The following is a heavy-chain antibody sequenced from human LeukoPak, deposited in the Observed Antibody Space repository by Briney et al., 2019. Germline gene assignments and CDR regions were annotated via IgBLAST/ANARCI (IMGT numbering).Heavy chain of an antibody. D-gene: IGHD2-15*01. J-gene: IGHJ4*02. CDR3: AKVPGIVVVVAAIDY. CDR2: ISGSGDST. Sequence: GGSLRLSCAASGFTFSSYAMSWVRQAPGKGLEWVSAISGSGDSTYYADSVKGRFTISRDNSKNTLYLQMNSLRAEDTAVYYCAKVPGIVVVVAAIDYWGQGTLVTVSS. CDR1: GFTFSSYA. V-gene: IGHV3-23*01.